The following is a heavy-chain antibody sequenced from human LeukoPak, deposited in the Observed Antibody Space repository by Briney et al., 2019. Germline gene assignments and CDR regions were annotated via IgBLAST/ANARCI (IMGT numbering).Heavy chain of an antibody. J-gene: IGHJ5*02. V-gene: IGHV4-31*03. D-gene: IGHD1-20*01. CDR3: ARAPETYNFGPLES. CDR2: TSYTGST. Sequence: SQTLSLTCTVSGGSISSGSHYWSWLRQPPGKGLEWIGYTSYTGSTYYYPPLKSRLTISVDTSENQFSLKLSSVTAADTAVYYCARAPETYNFGPLESWGQGTLVTVSS. CDR1: GGSISSGSHY.